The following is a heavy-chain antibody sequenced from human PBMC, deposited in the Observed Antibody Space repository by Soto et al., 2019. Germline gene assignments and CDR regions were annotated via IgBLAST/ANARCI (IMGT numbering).Heavy chain of an antibody. V-gene: IGHV1-69*13. J-gene: IGHJ5*02. CDR2: IIPIFGTA. CDR3: ARDRGYSYVDP. Sequence: AVKLSCKASGGTFSSYAISWVRQAPGQGLEWMGGIIPIFGTANYAQKFQGRVTITADESTSTAYMELSSLRSEDTAVYYCARDRGYSYVDPCGQGSLVIVSS. CDR1: GGTFSSYA. D-gene: IGHD5-18*01.